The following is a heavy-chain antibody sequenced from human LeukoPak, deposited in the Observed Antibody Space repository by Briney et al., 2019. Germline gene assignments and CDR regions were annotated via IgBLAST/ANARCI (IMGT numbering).Heavy chain of an antibody. CDR2: IIPIFGTA. J-gene: IGHJ4*02. Sequence: HRASVKVSCKASGGTFSSYAISWVRQAPGQGLEWMGGIIPIFGTANYAQKFRGRVTITADKSTRTAYMELSSLRSEDTAVYYCARDNGGSNSDYWGQGTLVTVSS. V-gene: IGHV1-69*06. CDR1: GGTFSSYA. CDR3: ARDNGGSNSDY. D-gene: IGHD3-10*01.